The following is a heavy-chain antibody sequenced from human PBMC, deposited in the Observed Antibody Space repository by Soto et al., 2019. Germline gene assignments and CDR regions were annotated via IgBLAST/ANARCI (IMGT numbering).Heavy chain of an antibody. Sequence: SETLSLTCTVSGGSISGGGSYWSWIRQRPGKGLEWIGYIYYSGSTYYNPSLKSRVTISVDTSKNQFSLKLSSVTAADTAVYYCASLYYDIERFDYWGQGTLVTVSS. J-gene: IGHJ4*02. CDR2: IYYSGST. CDR3: ASLYYDIERFDY. D-gene: IGHD3-9*01. V-gene: IGHV4-39*01. CDR1: GGSISGGGSY.